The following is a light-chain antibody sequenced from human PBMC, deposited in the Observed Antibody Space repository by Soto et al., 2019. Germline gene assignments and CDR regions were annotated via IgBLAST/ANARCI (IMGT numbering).Light chain of an antibody. J-gene: IGKJ2*01. CDR3: QQYGISPYT. CDR2: AAS. CDR1: QSVSSDY. Sequence: EIVLTQSPGTLSLSPGERATLSCRASQSVSSDYLAWYQQKPGQAPRLLIYAASSRATGIPDRFSGSGSGTDFTLTISRLETEDFAVFYCQQYGISPYTFGQGTKLEIK. V-gene: IGKV3-20*01.